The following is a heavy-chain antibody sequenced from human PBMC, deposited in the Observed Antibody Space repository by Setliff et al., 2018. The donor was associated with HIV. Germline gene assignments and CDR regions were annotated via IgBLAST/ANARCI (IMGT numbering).Heavy chain of an antibody. Sequence: GSLRLSCAASGFTFTNYWMAWIRQAPGRGLEWAAIISNDGGREYYVDSVKGRFTISRDNSKNTLYLQMKSLRAEDTAVYYCAKLSHSHDSNGFTVDYWGRGTLVTVSS. J-gene: IGHJ4*02. CDR1: GFTFTNYW. CDR3: AKLSHSHDSNGFTVDY. V-gene: IGHV3-7*01. D-gene: IGHD3-22*01. CDR2: ISNDGGRE.